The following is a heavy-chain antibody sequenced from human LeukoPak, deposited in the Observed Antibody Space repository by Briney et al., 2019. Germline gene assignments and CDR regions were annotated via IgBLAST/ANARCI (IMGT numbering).Heavy chain of an antibody. CDR2: IIPILGIA. CDR1: GGTFSIYP. CDR3: ARGRGYYFDY. V-gene: IGHV1-69*04. Sequence: SVKVSCKPPGGTFSIYPICWVRQAPGQGLEWMGRIIPILGIANYAQKFQGRVTITADKSTSTAYMELSSLRSEDTAVYYCARGRGYYFDYWGHGTLVTVSS. J-gene: IGHJ4*01. D-gene: IGHD3-22*01.